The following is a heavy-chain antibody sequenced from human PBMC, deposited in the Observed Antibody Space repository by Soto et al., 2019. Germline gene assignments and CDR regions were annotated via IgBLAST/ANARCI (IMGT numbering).Heavy chain of an antibody. CDR3: ARMNVDSYQFYYAMDV. J-gene: IGHJ6*02. Sequence: ESGPTLVNPTETLTLTCTVSGFSFTTGKMGVSWIRQPPGKALEWLAHIFSDNERSYSTSLQGRLTISKDTSGSQVVLSMTNVDPVDTATYYCARMNVDSYQFYYAMDVWGQGTTVTVSS. D-gene: IGHD4-17*01. CDR1: GFSFTTGKMG. V-gene: IGHV2-26*01. CDR2: IFSDNER.